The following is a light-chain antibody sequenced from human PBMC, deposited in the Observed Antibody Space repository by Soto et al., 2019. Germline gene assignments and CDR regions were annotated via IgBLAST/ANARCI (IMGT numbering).Light chain of an antibody. CDR3: QQYGDSPLT. CDR1: QSVTVNS. Sequence: EILLTQSPSTLSLSPVEGVTLSCRASQSVTVNSLAWYQQKPGQAPRLLIYAASTRAAAVPDRFTGSGSGTDFALTISRLEPEDFGVYYCQQYGDSPLTSGPGTKVDI. V-gene: IGKV3-20*01. J-gene: IGKJ3*01. CDR2: AAS.